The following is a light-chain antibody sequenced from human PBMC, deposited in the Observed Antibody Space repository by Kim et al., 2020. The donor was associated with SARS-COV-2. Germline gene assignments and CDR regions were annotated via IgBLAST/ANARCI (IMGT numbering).Light chain of an antibody. J-gene: IGLJ3*02. CDR2: AVT. CDR3: TSYTSSITWV. CDR1: SSDVGGYSF. Sequence: GQSITISCTGTSSDVGGYSFVSWYQQHPGKAPKLMIYAVTKRPSRVSNRFSGSKSGNTASLTISGLQAEDEADYYCTSYTSSITWVFGGGTQLTVL. V-gene: IGLV2-14*04.